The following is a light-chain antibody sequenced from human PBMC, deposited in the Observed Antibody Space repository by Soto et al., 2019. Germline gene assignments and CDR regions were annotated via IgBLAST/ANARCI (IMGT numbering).Light chain of an antibody. CDR2: EGS. CDR1: SSDVGSYNL. CDR3: CSYAGSSTLYV. Sequence: QSVLTQPASVSGSPGQSITFSCTGTSSDVGSYNLVSWYQQHPGKAPKLMIYEGSKRPSGVSNRFSGSKSGNTASLTISGLQAEDEADYYCCSYAGSSTLYVFGTGTKVTVL. J-gene: IGLJ1*01. V-gene: IGLV2-23*01.